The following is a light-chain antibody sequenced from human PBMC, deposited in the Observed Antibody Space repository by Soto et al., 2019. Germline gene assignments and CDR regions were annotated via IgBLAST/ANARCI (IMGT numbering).Light chain of an antibody. J-gene: IGLJ2*01. V-gene: IGLV2-18*02. CDR2: EVS. Sequence: QSVLTQPPSVSGSPGQSVTISCTGTSSDVGSYNRVSWYQQPPGTAPKLMIYEVSNRPSGVPDRISGSKSGNTASLTISGLQAEDEADYYCSSFTSSSPLVFGGGTKLTVL. CDR3: SSFTSSSPLV. CDR1: SSDVGSYNR.